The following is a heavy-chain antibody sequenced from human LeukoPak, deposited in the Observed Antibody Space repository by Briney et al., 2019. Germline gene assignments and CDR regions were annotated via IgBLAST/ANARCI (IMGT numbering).Heavy chain of an antibody. V-gene: IGHV1-2*02. CDR2: NPNNGAT. J-gene: IGHJ4*02. CDR3: ARDLSSPSNWEFDY. Sequence: NPNNGATYYAQDFQGRVTMTRDTSISTAYREVSRLTSDDTAVYYCARDLSSPSNWEFDYWGQGTLVTVSS. D-gene: IGHD7-27*01.